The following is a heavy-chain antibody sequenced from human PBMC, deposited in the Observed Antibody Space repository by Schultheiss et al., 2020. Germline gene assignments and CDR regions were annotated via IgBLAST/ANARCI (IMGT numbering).Heavy chain of an antibody. V-gene: IGHV3-23*01. Sequence: GGSLRLSCAASGFTFSSYAMSWVRQAPGKGLEWVSDISGSGGSTYYADSVKGRFTISRDNSKNTLYLQMNSLRAEDTAVYYCAKGLRLVVVAPFAPSDYWGQGTLVTVSS. CDR1: GFTFSSYA. D-gene: IGHD2-15*01. J-gene: IGHJ4*02. CDR3: AKGLRLVVVAPFAPSDY. CDR2: ISGSGGST.